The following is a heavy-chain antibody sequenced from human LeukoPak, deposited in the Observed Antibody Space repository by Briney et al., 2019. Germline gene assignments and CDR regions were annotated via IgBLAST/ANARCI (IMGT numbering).Heavy chain of an antibody. D-gene: IGHD3-16*01. CDR2: ISGSGGST. V-gene: IGHV3-23*01. CDR3: ARDPASIITFDY. CDR1: GFTFSSYA. Sequence: GGSLRLSCAASGFTFSSYAMSWVRQAPGKGLEWVSAISGSGGSTYYADSVKGRFTISRDNSKNTLYLQMNSLRAEDTAVYYCARDPASIITFDYWGQGTLVTVSS. J-gene: IGHJ4*02.